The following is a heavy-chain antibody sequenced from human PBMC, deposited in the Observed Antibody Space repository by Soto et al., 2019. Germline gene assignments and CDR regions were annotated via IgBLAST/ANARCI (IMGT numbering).Heavy chain of an antibody. CDR3: VRIRYQLPSSVLWLDS. Sequence: SETLSLTCAVYGGFLSESYWTWIRQPPGKGLEWIGEINHVGGTNYNPCLKSRVTMSVDTSQNQFSLRLISVTAADTAMYFCVRIRYQLPSSVLWLDSWAREPRSPSPQ. J-gene: IGHJ5*01. CDR2: INHVGGT. V-gene: IGHV4-34*01. D-gene: IGHD3-16*01. CDR1: GGFLSESY.